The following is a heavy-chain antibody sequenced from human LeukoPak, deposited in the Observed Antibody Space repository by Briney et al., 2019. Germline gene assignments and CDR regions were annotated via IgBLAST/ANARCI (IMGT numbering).Heavy chain of an antibody. CDR1: GFTFSSYA. CDR3: AKVLRGYFDY. D-gene: IGHD2/OR15-2a*01. V-gene: IGHV3-23*01. Sequence: PGGSLRLSCAASGFTFSSYAMSWVRQAPGKGLEWVSAISGSGGSTYYADSVKGRFTISGDNSKNTLHLQMNSLRAEDTAVYYCAKVLRGYFDYWGQGTLVTVSS. J-gene: IGHJ4*02. CDR2: ISGSGGST.